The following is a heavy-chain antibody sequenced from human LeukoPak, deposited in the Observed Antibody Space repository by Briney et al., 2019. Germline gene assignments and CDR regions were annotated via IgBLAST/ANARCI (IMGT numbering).Heavy chain of an antibody. J-gene: IGHJ2*01. V-gene: IGHV4-59*08. Sequence: SETLSLTCTVSGGSISGDHWNWIRQPPGKGLEWIGYIYYSGSTNYNPSLKSRVTMSVDTSKNQFSLKLSSVTAADTAVYYCARTYYDFWSGSRYWYFHLWGRGTLVTVSS. D-gene: IGHD3-3*01. CDR1: GGSISGDH. CDR3: ARTYYDFWSGSRYWYFHL. CDR2: IYYSGST.